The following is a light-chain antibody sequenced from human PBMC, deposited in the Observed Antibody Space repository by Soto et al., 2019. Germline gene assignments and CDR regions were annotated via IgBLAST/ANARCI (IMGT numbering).Light chain of an antibody. CDR3: QQSYSTPLT. CDR2: AAS. Sequence: DIQMTRSPSSLSASAGDRVTITCRASQSVSSNLNWYQQKPGKAPKLLIYAASSLQSGVPSRFSGSGSGTDFTLTISSLQPEDFATYYCQQSYSTPLTFGPGTKVDIK. J-gene: IGKJ3*01. CDR1: QSVSSN. V-gene: IGKV1-39*01.